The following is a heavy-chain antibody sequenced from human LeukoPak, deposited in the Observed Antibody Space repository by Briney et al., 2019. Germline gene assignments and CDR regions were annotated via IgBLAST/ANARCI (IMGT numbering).Heavy chain of an antibody. CDR2: IFHSGST. V-gene: IGHV4-59*08. CDR1: GGSISRYY. J-gene: IGHJ3*01. D-gene: IGHD2-21*02. CDR3: ARHEGHCTGGDCYSNAFDV. Sequence: SETLSLTCTVSGGSISRYYWSWIRRPPGKGLEWIGYIFHSGSTKYNPSLKSRVTISLDTSKKQFSLKLASVTATDTAVYFCARHEGHCTGGDCYSNAFDVWDQGTMVTVSS.